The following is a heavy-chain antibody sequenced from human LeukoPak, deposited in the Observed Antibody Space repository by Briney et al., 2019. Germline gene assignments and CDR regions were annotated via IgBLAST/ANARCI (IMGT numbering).Heavy chain of an antibody. CDR2: IIPIFGTA. J-gene: IGHJ4*02. Sequence: SVKVSCKASGGTFSSYAISWVRQAPGQGLEWMGGIIPIFGTANYAQKFQGRVTITADESTSTAYMELSSLRSEDTAVYYCARDLKVYYGSGSYSLDYWGQGTLVTGSS. V-gene: IGHV1-69*13. D-gene: IGHD3-10*01. CDR3: ARDLKVYYGSGSYSLDY. CDR1: GGTFSSYA.